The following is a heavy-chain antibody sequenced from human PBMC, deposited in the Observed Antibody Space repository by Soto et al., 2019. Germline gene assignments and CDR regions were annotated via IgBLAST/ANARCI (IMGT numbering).Heavy chain of an antibody. J-gene: IGHJ5*02. CDR1: GYTFTSYD. CDR2: MNPNSGNT. Sequence: ASVKVSCKASGYTFTSYDINWVRQATGQGLEWMGWMNPNSGNTGYAQKFQGRVTMTRNTSISTAYMELSSLRSEDTAVYYCARGLVQDQLLFWFDPWGQGTLVTVSS. D-gene: IGHD2-2*01. V-gene: IGHV1-8*01. CDR3: ARGLVQDQLLFWFDP.